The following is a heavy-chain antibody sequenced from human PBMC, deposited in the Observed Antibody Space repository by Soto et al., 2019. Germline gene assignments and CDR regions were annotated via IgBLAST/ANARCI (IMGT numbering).Heavy chain of an antibody. J-gene: IGHJ6*02. D-gene: IGHD5-12*01. Sequence: ASVKVSFKASGGTFSSYAISWVRQAPGQGLEWMGGIIPIFGTANYAQKFQGRVTITADESTSTAYMELSSLRSEDTAVYYCARGGAWGYSGYERPYYYGMDVWGQGTTVTVSS. V-gene: IGHV1-69*13. CDR3: ARGGAWGYSGYERPYYYGMDV. CDR1: GGTFSSYA. CDR2: IIPIFGTA.